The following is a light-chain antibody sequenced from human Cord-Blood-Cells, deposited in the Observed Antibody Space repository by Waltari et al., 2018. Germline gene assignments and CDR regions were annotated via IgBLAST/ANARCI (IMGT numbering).Light chain of an antibody. CDR3: CSYAGSRV. J-gene: IGLJ3*02. CDR1: SSDVGSYNL. Sequence: QSALTQPASVSGSPGQSITIPCTRTSSDVGSYNLVSWYQQHPGKAPKLMIYEVSKRPSGVSNRFSGSKSGNTASLTISGLQAEDEADYYCCSYAGSRVFGGGTKLTVL. V-gene: IGLV2-23*02. CDR2: EVS.